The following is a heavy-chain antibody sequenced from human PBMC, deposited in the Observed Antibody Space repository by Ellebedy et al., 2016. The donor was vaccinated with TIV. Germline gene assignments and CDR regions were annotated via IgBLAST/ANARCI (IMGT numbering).Heavy chain of an antibody. CDR1: GFDFNNYA. CDR3: VKMSGSTVTTRFDY. V-gene: IGHV3-23*01. D-gene: IGHD4-17*01. Sequence: GESLKISCAASGFDFNNYAMTWVRQAPGKGLEWVSTITNTGGGKFYADSVRGRFTVSRDNSKSTLNLQMNNLGAEDTALYYCVKMSGSTVTTRFDYWGQGSLVTVSS. CDR2: ITNTGGGK. J-gene: IGHJ4*02.